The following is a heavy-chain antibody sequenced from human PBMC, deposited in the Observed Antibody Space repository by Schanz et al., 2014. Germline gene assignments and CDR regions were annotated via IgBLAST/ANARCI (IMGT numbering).Heavy chain of an antibody. CDR3: VSSGSYSSYAF. V-gene: IGHV3-23*04. J-gene: IGHJ4*02. Sequence: EVELVESGGGLVQPGGSLRLSCTASGFTFSDYWMSWVRQAPGKGLEWVSVIGVDGTTTYYADSVKGRFTISRDNSKSTLYRQMNSLRAEDTAVYHCVSSGSYSSYAFWGQGTLVTVSS. D-gene: IGHD3-10*01. CDR2: IGVDGTTT. CDR1: GFTFSDYW.